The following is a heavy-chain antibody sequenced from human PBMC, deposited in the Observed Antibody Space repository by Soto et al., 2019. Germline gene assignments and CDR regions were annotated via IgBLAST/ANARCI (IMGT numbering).Heavy chain of an antibody. V-gene: IGHV1-69*13. Sequence: GASVKVSCKASGGTFSSYAISWVRQAPGQGLEWMGGIIPIFGTANYAQKFQGRVTITADESTSTAYMELSSLRSEDTAVYYWALEHTVTPTYYYYYGKDVWGQGTTVTVCS. CDR3: ALEHTVTPTYYYYYGKDV. CDR1: GGTFSSYA. CDR2: IIPIFGTA. J-gene: IGHJ6*01. D-gene: IGHD4-17*01.